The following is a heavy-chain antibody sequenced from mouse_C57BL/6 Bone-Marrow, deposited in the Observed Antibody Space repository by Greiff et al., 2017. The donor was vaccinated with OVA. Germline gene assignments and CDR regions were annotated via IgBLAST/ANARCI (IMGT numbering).Heavy chain of an antibody. J-gene: IGHJ2*01. V-gene: IGHV1-81*01. CDR1: GYTFTSYG. CDR2: IYTRSGNT. CDR3: ARWGGPDY. Sequence: VQLVESGAELARPGASVKLSCKASGYTFTSYGISWVKQRTGKGLEWIGEIYTRSGNTYYNEKVKGRATMTGDKSSSTAYMERRSTTTEDSAVYFCARWGGPDYWGQGTTLTVSS.